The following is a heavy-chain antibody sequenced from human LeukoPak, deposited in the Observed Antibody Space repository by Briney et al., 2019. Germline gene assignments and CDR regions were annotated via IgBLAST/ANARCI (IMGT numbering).Heavy chain of an antibody. CDR1: GFTFSSYA. Sequence: PGGSLRLSCAASGFTFSSYAMSWVRQAPGKGLEWVSAISGSGGSTYYADSVKGRFTISRDNAKNSLYLQMNSLRAEDTAVYYCASIPSWQQLTGPALDIWGQGTMVTVSS. D-gene: IGHD6-13*01. CDR3: ASIPSWQQLTGPALDI. J-gene: IGHJ3*02. CDR2: ISGSGGST. V-gene: IGHV3-23*01.